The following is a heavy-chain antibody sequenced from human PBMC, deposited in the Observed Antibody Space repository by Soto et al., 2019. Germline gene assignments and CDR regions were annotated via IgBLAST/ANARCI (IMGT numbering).Heavy chain of an antibody. J-gene: IGHJ6*02. CDR3: ARDPNYYDSSGYYYHGMDV. D-gene: IGHD3-22*01. V-gene: IGHV1-69*13. CDR2: IIPIFGTA. Sequence: GASVKVSCKVSGGTFSSYAISWVRQAPGQGLEWMGGIIPIFGTANYAQKFQGRVTITADESTSTAYMELSSLRSEDTAVYYCARDPNYYDSSGYYYHGMDVWGQGTTVTVSS. CDR1: GGTFSSYA.